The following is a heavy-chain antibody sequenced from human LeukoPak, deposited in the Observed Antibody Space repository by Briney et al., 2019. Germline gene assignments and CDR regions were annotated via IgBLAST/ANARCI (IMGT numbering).Heavy chain of an antibody. CDR2: ISWNSGSI. D-gene: IGHD4-17*01. Sequence: GRSLRLSCAASGFTFDDYAMHWVRQAPGKGLEWVSGISWNSGSIGYADSVKGRFTITRDNAKNTLYLQMNSLRAEDTALYYCAKDSTTVTTGHFDYWGQGTLVTVSS. J-gene: IGHJ4*02. CDR1: GFTFDDYA. V-gene: IGHV3-9*01. CDR3: AKDSTTVTTGHFDY.